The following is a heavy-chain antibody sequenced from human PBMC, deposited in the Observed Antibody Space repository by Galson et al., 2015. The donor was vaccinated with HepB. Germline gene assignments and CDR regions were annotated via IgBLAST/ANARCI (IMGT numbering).Heavy chain of an antibody. D-gene: IGHD3-22*01. CDR2: ISWNSGSI. Sequence: SLRLSCAASGFIFDHYAMHWVRQGPGKGLEWVSGISWNSGSIGYADSVTGRFTISRDNAKNSLDLQMNSLGAEDAALYFCAKIITFMTDYYDSSGYYSHWGQGTLVTVSP. J-gene: IGHJ4*02. CDR3: AKIITFMTDYYDSSGYYSH. CDR1: GFIFDHYA. V-gene: IGHV3-9*01.